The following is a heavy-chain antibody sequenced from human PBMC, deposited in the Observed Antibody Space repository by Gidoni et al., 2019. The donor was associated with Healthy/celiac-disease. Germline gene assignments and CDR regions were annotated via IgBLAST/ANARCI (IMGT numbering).Heavy chain of an antibody. V-gene: IGHV5-10-1*03. CDR2: IDPSDSYT. Sequence: EVQLVQSGAEVKKPGQSLRISCKGSGSSFTSYWISWVRQMPGKGLEWMGRIDPSDSYTNYSPSFQGHVTISADKSISTAYLQWSSLKASDTAMYYCARHGGRTNWFDPWGQGTLVTVSS. J-gene: IGHJ5*02. CDR3: ARHGGRTNWFDP. CDR1: GSSFTSYW. D-gene: IGHD3-16*01.